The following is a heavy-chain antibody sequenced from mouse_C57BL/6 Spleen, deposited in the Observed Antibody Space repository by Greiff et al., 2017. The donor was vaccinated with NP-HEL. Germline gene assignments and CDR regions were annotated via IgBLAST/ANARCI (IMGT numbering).Heavy chain of an antibody. CDR1: GFTFSSYA. CDR2: ISSGGDYI. J-gene: IGHJ1*03. CDR3: TREGLTTVVAPNWYFDV. V-gene: IGHV5-9-1*02. Sequence: EVKLMESGEGLVKPGGSLKLSCAASGFTFSSYAMSWVRQTPEKRLEWVAYISSGGDYIYYADTVKGRFTISRDNARNTLYLQMSSLKSEDTAMYYCTREGLTTVVAPNWYFDVWGTGTTVTVSS. D-gene: IGHD1-1*01.